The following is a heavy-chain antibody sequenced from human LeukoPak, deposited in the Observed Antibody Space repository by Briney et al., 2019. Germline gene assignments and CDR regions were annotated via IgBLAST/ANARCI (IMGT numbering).Heavy chain of an antibody. Sequence: SETLSLTCTVSGGSISSGGYYWSWIRQHPGKGLEWIGYIYYSGSTYYNPSLKSRVTISVDTSKNQFSLKLSSVTAADTAVYYCARDRRGHVDTAMVRHAWFDPWGQGTLVTVSS. V-gene: IGHV4-31*03. D-gene: IGHD5-18*01. CDR3: ARDRRGHVDTAMVRHAWFDP. CDR1: GGSISSGGYY. J-gene: IGHJ5*02. CDR2: IYYSGST.